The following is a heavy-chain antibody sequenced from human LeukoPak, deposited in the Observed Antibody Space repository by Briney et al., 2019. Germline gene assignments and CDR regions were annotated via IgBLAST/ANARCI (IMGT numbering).Heavy chain of an antibody. CDR2: IYYSGST. Sequence: SQTLSLTCTVSGGSISSGDYYWSWIRQPPGTGLEWIGYIYYSGSTYYNPSLKSRVTISVDTSKNQFSLKLSSVTAADTAVYYCARGVESDILTEYDPYFDYWGQGTLVTVSS. J-gene: IGHJ4*02. CDR1: GGSISSGDYY. V-gene: IGHV4-30-4*01. D-gene: IGHD3-9*01. CDR3: ARGVESDILTEYDPYFDY.